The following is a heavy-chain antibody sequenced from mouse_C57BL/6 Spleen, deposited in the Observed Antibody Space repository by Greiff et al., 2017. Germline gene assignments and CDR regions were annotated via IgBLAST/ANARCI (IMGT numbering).Heavy chain of an antibody. CDR1: GYTFTDYN. Sequence: VQLQQSGPELVMPGASVKIPCKASGYTFTDYNMDWVQQSHGQSLEWIGDITPNNGGPIYNQKFKGKATLNVDQSSSTAYMELRSLTSEDTAVYECASWGLEDGGKGPTLTAAS. D-gene: IGHD2-2*01. CDR2: ITPNNGGP. V-gene: IGHV1-18*01. J-gene: IGHJ2*01. CDR3: ASWGLED.